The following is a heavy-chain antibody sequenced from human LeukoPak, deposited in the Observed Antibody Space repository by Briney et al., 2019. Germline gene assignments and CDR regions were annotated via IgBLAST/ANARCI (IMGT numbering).Heavy chain of an antibody. J-gene: IGHJ4*01. CDR3: ANTVTTGWALNY. Sequence: PSETLSLTCTVSGGSISSYYWSWIRQPPGKGLEWIGYIYYSGSTKYNPSLKSRFTISVDTSKNQFSLKLSSVTAADTAVYYCANTVTTGWALNYWGQGTLVTVSS. D-gene: IGHD4-17*01. CDR2: IYYSGST. CDR1: GGSISSYY. V-gene: IGHV4-59*01.